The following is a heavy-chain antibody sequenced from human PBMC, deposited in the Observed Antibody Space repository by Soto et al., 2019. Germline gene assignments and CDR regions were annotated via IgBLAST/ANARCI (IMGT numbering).Heavy chain of an antibody. V-gene: IGHV3-21*01. J-gene: IGHJ4*02. Sequence: EVQLVESGGGLVKPGGSLRLSCAASGFTFSSYSMNWVRQAPGKGLEWVSSISSSSSYIYYADSVKGRFTISRDNAKNSLYLQMNSLRAEDTAVYYCARQQDDYGDYGVDPVMRGFDYWGQGTLVTVSS. CDR3: ARQQDDYGDYGVDPVMRGFDY. CDR2: ISSSSSYI. CDR1: GFTFSSYS. D-gene: IGHD4-17*01.